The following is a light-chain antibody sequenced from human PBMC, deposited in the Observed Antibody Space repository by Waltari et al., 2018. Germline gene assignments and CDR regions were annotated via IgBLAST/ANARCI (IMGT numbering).Light chain of an antibody. J-gene: IGKJ1*01. V-gene: IGKV1-39*01. CDR3: QETYSSPPST. Sequence: DIQVTQSPSSLSAPVGDRVSITCRASQSIGNYLNWYQHKPGKAPKLLIYSASSLQSGVPSRFSGSGSGTDFTLTITSLQPEDFATYYYQETYSSPPSTFGPGTKVESK. CDR1: QSIGNY. CDR2: SAS.